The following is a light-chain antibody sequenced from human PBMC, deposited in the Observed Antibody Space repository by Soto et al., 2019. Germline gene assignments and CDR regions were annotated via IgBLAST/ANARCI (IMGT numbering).Light chain of an antibody. V-gene: IGLV2-14*01. Sequence: QSVLTQPASVSGSPGQSITISCTGTSSDVGGYNYVSWYQQHPGKAPKLTIYDVSNRPSGVSNRFSGSKSGNTASLTISGLQAEDEADYYCSSYTSSSTHWVFGGGTKLTVL. CDR3: SSYTSSSTHWV. CDR1: SSDVGGYNY. CDR2: DVS. J-gene: IGLJ3*02.